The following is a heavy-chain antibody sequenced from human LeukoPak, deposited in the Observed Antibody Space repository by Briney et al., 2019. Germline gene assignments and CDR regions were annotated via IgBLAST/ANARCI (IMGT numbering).Heavy chain of an antibody. CDR1: GFTFSTYA. J-gene: IGHJ4*02. D-gene: IGHD4/OR15-4a*01. Sequence: GGSLRLSCAASGFTFSTYAMHWVRQAPGKGLEWVAVISSDGGNTYYADSVKGRFTISRDNSKNTLYLQMNSLRVEDTAVYYCAKAGLVRGGALDSWGQGTLVTVSS. CDR3: AKAGLVRGGALDS. V-gene: IGHV3-30*04. CDR2: ISSDGGNT.